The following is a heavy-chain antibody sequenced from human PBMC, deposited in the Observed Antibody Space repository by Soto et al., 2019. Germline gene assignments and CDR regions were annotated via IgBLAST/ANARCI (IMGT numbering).Heavy chain of an antibody. V-gene: IGHV3-21*01. J-gene: IGHJ4*02. D-gene: IGHD3-10*01. CDR2: ISSSSSYI. Sequence: GGSLRLSCAASGFTFSSYSMNWVRQAPGKGLEWVSSISSSSSYIYYADSVKGRFTISRDNAKNSLYLQMNSLRAEDTAVYYCARERYYYGSGRPQLDYWGQGTLVTVSS. CDR1: GFTFSSYS. CDR3: ARERYYYGSGRPQLDY.